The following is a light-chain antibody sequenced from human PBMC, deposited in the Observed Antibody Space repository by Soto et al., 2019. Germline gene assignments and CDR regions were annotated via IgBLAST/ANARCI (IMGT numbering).Light chain of an antibody. CDR3: SSYTSSSTLL. J-gene: IGLJ1*01. Sequence: QSALTQPASVSGSPGQSITISCTGTSSDVGGYNYVSWYQQHPGKAPKLMIYDVSNRPSGVSNRLSGSKSGNTASLTISGLQAEDEADYYCSSYTSSSTLLFGTGTKVTVL. CDR2: DVS. CDR1: SSDVGGYNY. V-gene: IGLV2-14*01.